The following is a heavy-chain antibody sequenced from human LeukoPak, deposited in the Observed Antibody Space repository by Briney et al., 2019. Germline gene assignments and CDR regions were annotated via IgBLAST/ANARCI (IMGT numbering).Heavy chain of an antibody. V-gene: IGHV3-33*01. CDR1: GFTFSSYA. D-gene: IGHD6-19*01. CDR2: IWYDGTNK. CDR3: ARDDSGWVDY. J-gene: IGHJ4*02. Sequence: GRSLRLSCAASGFTFSSYAMHWVRQAPGKGLEWVSVIWYDGTNKYYADSVKGQFTISRDNSKNTLYLQMNSLRAEDTAVYYCARDDSGWVDYWGQGTLVTVSS.